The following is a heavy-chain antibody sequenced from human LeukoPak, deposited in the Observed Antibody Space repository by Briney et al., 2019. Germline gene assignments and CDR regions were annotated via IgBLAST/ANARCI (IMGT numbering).Heavy chain of an antibody. CDR3: ARGEIAVAGYDY. CDR1: GFTFSSYS. CDR2: ISSSSSYI. J-gene: IGHJ4*02. V-gene: IGHV3-21*01. D-gene: IGHD6-19*01. Sequence: GGSLRLSCAASGFTFSSYSMNWVRQAPGKGLEWVSSISSSSSYIYYADSVKGRFTISRDNAKNSLYLQMNSLRAEDTAVYYCARGEIAVAGYDYWGQGTLVTASS.